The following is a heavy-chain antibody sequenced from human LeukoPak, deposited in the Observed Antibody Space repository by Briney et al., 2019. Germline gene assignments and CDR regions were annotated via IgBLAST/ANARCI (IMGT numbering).Heavy chain of an antibody. CDR1: GFTFSSYW. Sequence: GGSLRLSCAASGFTFSSYWMSWVRQAPGKGLEWVSSISSSSSYIYYADSVKGRFTISRDNAKNSLYLQMNSLRAEDTAVYYCAKATTFFDYWGQGTLVTVSS. V-gene: IGHV3-21*01. CDR2: ISSSSSYI. J-gene: IGHJ4*02. D-gene: IGHD5-24*01. CDR3: AKATTFFDY.